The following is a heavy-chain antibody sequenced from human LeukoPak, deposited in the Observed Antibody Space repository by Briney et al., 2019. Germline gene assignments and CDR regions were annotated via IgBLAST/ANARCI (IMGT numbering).Heavy chain of an antibody. J-gene: IGHJ4*02. CDR1: GGSFSGYY. CDR3: ARRSRRPYYYDSSGYYYDY. V-gene: IGHV4-34*01. D-gene: IGHD3-22*01. Sequence: SETLSLTCAVYGGSFSGYYWSWIRQPPGKGLEWLGEINHSGSTNYNPSLKSRVTISVDTSKNQFSLKLSSVTAADTAVYYCARRSRRPYYYDSSGYYYDYWGQGTLVTVSS. CDR2: INHSGST.